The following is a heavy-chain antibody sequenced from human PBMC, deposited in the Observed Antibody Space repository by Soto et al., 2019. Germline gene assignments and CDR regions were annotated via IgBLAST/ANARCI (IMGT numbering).Heavy chain of an antibody. CDR3: TKEYGSSSLSPDFAY. J-gene: IGHJ4*02. V-gene: IGHV3-30*18. Sequence: QVQLVESGGGVVQPGRSLRLSCAASGFTFSSYGMHWVRQAPGKGLEWVAVISYDGSNKYYADSVKGRFTISRDNSKNTMYRQMNSLRAEDTAVYYCTKEYGSSSLSPDFAYWGQGTLATFSS. D-gene: IGHD6-13*01. CDR1: GFTFSSYG. CDR2: ISYDGSNK.